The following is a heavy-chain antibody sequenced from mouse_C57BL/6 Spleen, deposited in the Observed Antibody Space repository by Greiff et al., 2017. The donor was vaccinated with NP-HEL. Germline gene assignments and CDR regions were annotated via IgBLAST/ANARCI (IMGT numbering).Heavy chain of an antibody. CDR3: ARTVNWAYYAMDY. J-gene: IGHJ4*01. CDR2: ISSGSSTI. D-gene: IGHD4-1*01. CDR1: GFTFSDYG. V-gene: IGHV5-17*01. Sequence: DVMLVESGGGLVKPGGSLKLSCAASGFTFSDYGMHWVRQAPEKGLEWVAYISSGSSTIYYAVTVKGRFTISRDNAKNTLFLQMTSLRSEDTAMYYCARTVNWAYYAMDYWGQGTSVTVSS.